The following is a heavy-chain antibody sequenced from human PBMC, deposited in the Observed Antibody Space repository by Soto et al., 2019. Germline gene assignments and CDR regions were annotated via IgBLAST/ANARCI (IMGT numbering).Heavy chain of an antibody. CDR3: AREGQLGY. CDR2: ISGYNGNT. CDR1: GYTFSSYG. D-gene: IGHD6-6*01. V-gene: IGHV1-18*01. Sequence: AQVKVSCKTSGYTFSSYGFSWVRQAPGQGLEWIGWISGYNGNTNYAQRFQGRVTMTTDTSTSTAYMELRSLRSDDTAVYYCAREGQLGYWGQGTLVTVSS. J-gene: IGHJ4*02.